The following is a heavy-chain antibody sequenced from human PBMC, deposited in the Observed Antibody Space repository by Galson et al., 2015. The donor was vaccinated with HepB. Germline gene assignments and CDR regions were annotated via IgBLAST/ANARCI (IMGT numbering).Heavy chain of an antibody. CDR1: GGTFSSYA. V-gene: IGHV1-69*06. J-gene: IGHJ6*02. CDR2: IIPIFGNA. Sequence: SVKVSCKASGGTFSSYAISWVRQAPGQGLEWMGGIIPIFGNANYAQKFQGRVTITADKSTSTAYMELSSLRSEDTAVYYCARGGGVGRLGELSYYYGMDVWVQGTTVTVSS. D-gene: IGHD3-16*02. CDR3: ARGGGVGRLGELSYYYGMDV.